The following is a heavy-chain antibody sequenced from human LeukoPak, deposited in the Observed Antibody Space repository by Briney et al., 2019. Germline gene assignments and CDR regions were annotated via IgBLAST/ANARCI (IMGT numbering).Heavy chain of an antibody. CDR2: VYNSGST. J-gene: IGHJ4*02. Sequence: PSETLSLTCTVSGGSISGYYWSWIRQPPGKGLEWIGYVYNSGSTNYNPSLKGRVTISVDTSKNQFSPKLSSVTAADTAIYYCARDGDYWGQGTLVTVSS. V-gene: IGHV4-59*01. CDR1: GGSISGYY. CDR3: ARDGDY.